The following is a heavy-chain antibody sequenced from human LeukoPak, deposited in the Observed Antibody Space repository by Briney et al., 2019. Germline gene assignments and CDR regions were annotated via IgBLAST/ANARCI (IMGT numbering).Heavy chain of an antibody. Sequence: ASVKVSCKASGYTFTSYAMHWVRQAPGQRLEWMGWINAGNGNTKYSQKFQGGVTITRDTSASTAYMELSSLRSGDTAVYYCARVRSAMARGAFDIWDQGTMVTVSS. CDR2: INAGNGNT. V-gene: IGHV1-3*01. CDR1: GYTFTSYA. D-gene: IGHD5-18*01. J-gene: IGHJ3*02. CDR3: ARVRSAMARGAFDI.